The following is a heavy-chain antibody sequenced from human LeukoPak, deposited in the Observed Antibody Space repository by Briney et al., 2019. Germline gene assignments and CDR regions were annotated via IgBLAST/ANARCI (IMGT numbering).Heavy chain of an antibody. D-gene: IGHD1/OR15-1a*01. CDR1: GFILSNHW. V-gene: IGHV3-7*03. J-gene: IGHJ6*02. Sequence: GGSLRLSCAASGFILSNHWMTWVRQAPGKGPEWVAIINKDESEKYYVVSVKGRFTISRDTAKNSLYLQMNNLRAEDTALYYCARNNDMDVWGQGTTVIVSS. CDR3: ARNNDMDV. CDR2: INKDESEK.